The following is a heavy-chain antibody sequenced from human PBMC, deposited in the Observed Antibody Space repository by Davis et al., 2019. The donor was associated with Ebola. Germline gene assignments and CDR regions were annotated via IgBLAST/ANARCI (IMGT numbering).Heavy chain of an antibody. CDR2: IGTAGDT. Sequence: GESLKISCAASGFTFSSYDMHWVRQATGKGLEWVSAIGTAGDTYYPGSVKGRFTISRENAKNSLYLQMNSLRAGDTAVCYCARYGRIAVAGRWGYGMDVWGQGTTVTVSS. J-gene: IGHJ6*02. CDR1: GFTFSSYD. D-gene: IGHD6-19*01. CDR3: ARYGRIAVAGRWGYGMDV. V-gene: IGHV3-13*01.